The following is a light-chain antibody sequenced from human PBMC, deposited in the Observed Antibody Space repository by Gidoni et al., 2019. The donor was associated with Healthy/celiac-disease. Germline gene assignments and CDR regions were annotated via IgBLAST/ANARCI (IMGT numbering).Light chain of an antibody. CDR3: QQRSNWPPYT. V-gene: IGKV3-11*01. CDR1: QSVSSY. CDR2: DAS. J-gene: IGKJ2*01. Sequence: EIVLTQSTATLSLSPWERATLACRASQSVSSYLAWYQQKPGQAHRLLIYDASNRATGIPARFSGSGSGTDFTLTISSLEPEDFAVYYCQQRSNWPPYTFGQGTKLEIK.